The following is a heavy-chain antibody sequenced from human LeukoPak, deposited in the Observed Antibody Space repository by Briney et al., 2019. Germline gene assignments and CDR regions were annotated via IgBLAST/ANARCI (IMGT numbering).Heavy chain of an antibody. CDR2: FYTSEGT. Sequence: PSETLSLTCTVSGGSISGYYWSWIRQLAGKGLEWIGRFYTSEGTNYNPSLRSRVTISVDTSKNQFSLKLSSVTAADTAVYYCARGDTVMMGSFGYWGQGTLVTVSS. V-gene: IGHV4-4*07. CDR3: ARGDTVMMGSFGY. CDR1: GGSISGYY. J-gene: IGHJ4*02. D-gene: IGHD5-18*01.